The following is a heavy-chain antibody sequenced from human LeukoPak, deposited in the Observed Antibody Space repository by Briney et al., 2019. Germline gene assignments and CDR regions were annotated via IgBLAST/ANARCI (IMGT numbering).Heavy chain of an antibody. D-gene: IGHD2-2*01. Sequence: SWXRXXXGXGLEWXGXINHSGSTNYNPSLRSRGTISVETSKNKFSLKLSSVTAADTAVYYCAREYCSSTSCYGMDVWGQGTTVTVSS. V-gene: IGHV4-34*01. CDR2: INHSGST. J-gene: IGHJ6*02. CDR3: AREYCSSTSCYGMDV.